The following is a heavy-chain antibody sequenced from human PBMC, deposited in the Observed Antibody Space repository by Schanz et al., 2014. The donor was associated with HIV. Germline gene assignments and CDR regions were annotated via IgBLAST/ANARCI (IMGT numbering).Heavy chain of an antibody. Sequence: VQLVESGGGLIHPGGSLRLSCAISGFSVSDYYMNWVRQAPGKGLEWVAVISYDGSNKNYANSVKGRFTISRDNSKNTLDLQMNSLRAEDTAVYYCARDVSHDSSGHYSDYYYGMDVWGQGTTVTVS. CDR3: ARDVSHDSSGHYSDYYYGMDV. J-gene: IGHJ6*02. V-gene: IGHV3-30-3*01. D-gene: IGHD3-22*01. CDR2: ISYDGSNK. CDR1: GFSVSDYY.